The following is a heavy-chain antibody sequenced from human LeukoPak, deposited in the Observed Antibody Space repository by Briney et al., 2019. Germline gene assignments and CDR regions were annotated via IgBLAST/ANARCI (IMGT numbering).Heavy chain of an antibody. Sequence: GASLRLSCEASVFTFSSYAMNWVRQAPGKGLEGVSGNRNTGSSTYYADSVNGRFTISSDNPKNTLSLQMKSLRVEDTAVYYCAKSDWSLPLLFDYWGQGTLVTVSS. CDR2: NRNTGSST. V-gene: IGHV3-23*01. CDR3: AKSDWSLPLLFDY. J-gene: IGHJ4*02. CDR1: VFTFSSYA. D-gene: IGHD3-3*01.